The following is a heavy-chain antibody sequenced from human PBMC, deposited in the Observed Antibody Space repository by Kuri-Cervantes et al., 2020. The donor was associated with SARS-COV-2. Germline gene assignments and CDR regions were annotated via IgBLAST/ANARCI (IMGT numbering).Heavy chain of an antibody. CDR1: GFTFSSYG. CDR2: IWYDGSNK. CDR3: VRGLAAAGPNY. D-gene: IGHD6-13*01. Sequence: SCAASGFTFSSYGMHWVRQAPGKGLEWVAVIWYDGSNKYYADSVKGRFTVSRDNAKNTLYLQMNGLRVEDSAVYYCVRGLAAAGPNYWGQGTLVTVSS. V-gene: IGHV3-33*01. J-gene: IGHJ4*02.